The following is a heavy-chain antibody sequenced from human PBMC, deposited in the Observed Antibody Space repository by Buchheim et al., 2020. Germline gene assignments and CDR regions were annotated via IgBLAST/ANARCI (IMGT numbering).Heavy chain of an antibody. CDR1: GGSISSSTYY. CDR3: ARYKIGNFDY. CDR2: MYYSGTT. D-gene: IGHD1-14*01. J-gene: IGHJ4*02. V-gene: IGHV4-39*01. Sequence: QLQLQESGPGLVEPSGTLSLTCAVSGGSISSSTYYWGWIRQPPGKGLEWIGTMYYSGTTHYNPSLKSRVTISVDSSKNQFSLKLNSVTAADTAVYYCARYKIGNFDYWGQGTL.